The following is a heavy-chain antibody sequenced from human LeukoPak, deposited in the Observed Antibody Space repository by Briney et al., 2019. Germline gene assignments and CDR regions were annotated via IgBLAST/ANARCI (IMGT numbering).Heavy chain of an antibody. J-gene: IGHJ4*02. V-gene: IGHV3-23*01. D-gene: IGHD3-10*01. CDR2: ITGAADRT. CDR1: GFSFNIYT. Sequence: GGSLRLSCAASGFSFNIYTMSWVRQAPGKELEWVSVITGAADRTYYADSVRGRFIISRDNAKNILSLQMNGLRADDTAVYYCARGPDYWGQGTLVTVSS. CDR3: ARGPDY.